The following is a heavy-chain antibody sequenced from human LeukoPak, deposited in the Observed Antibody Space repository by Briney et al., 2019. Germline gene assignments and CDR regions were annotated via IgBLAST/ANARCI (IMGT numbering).Heavy chain of an antibody. CDR2: MDPNSANT. V-gene: IGHV1-8*01. D-gene: IGHD3-9*01. J-gene: IGHJ6*03. CDR3: ARGAGYDILTGYYRFYYMDV. Sequence: ASVTVSCKASGYTFTSFDINWVRQAPGQGLEWMGWMDPNSANTAYAQKFEGRVTITRNTSIRTVYMELSSLRSEDTAVYYCARGAGYDILTGYYRFYYMDVWGKGTTVTISS. CDR1: GYTFTSFD.